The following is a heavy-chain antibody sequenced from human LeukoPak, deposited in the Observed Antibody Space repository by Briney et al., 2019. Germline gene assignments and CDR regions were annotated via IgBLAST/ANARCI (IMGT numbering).Heavy chain of an antibody. D-gene: IGHD3-10*01. CDR2: ISGTSGST. CDR3: VRELGGYYYGSGSYAWFEP. V-gene: IGHV3-23*01. J-gene: IGHJ5*02. CDR1: GFTFADYA. Sequence: GGSLRLSCAASGFTFADYAMDWVRQAPGKGLEWVSAISGTSGSTYYADSVKGRFTISRDNSKNTLYLQMNSLRAEDTAVYYCVRELGGYYYGSGSYAWFEPWGQGTLVTVSS.